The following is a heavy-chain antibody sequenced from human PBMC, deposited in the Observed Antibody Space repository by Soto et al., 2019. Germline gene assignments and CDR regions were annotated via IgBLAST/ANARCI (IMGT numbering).Heavy chain of an antibody. Sequence: PGGSLRLSCAASGFTFSSYGMHWVRQAPGKGLEWVAVISYDGSNKYYADSVKGRFTISRDNSKNTLYLQMNSLRAEDTAVYYCAKQGDTAMVQPKYYYYGMDVWGQGTTVTVSS. CDR3: AKQGDTAMVQPKYYYYGMDV. V-gene: IGHV3-30*18. CDR1: GFTFSSYG. D-gene: IGHD5-18*01. CDR2: ISYDGSNK. J-gene: IGHJ6*02.